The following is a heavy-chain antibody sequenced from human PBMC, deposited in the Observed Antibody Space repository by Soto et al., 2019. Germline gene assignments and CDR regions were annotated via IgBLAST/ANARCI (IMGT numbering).Heavy chain of an antibody. CDR2: IGTGNGHT. CDR3: ARGIRWSGADDYAMDYFDY. J-gene: IGHJ4*02. V-gene: IGHV1-3*04. CDR1: RYSLTRYS. Sequence: QVQLVQSGAEVRMPGASVKVSCKASRYSLTRYSVHWVRQAPGQRLEWMGWIGTGNGHTKYSQKFQGRVIFTRDTSAITTYMDLRSLRSEDTAVYYCARGIRWSGADDYAMDYFDYWGQGAPLTVSS. D-gene: IGHD4-17*01.